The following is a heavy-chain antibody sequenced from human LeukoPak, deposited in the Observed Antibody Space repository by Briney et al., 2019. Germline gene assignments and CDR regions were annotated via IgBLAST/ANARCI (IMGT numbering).Heavy chain of an antibody. CDR2: ISTTSSHL. J-gene: IGHJ5*01. CDR1: GFTFSTSD. V-gene: IGHV3-21*01. Sequence: GGSLRLSCAGSGFTFSTSDMVWARQAPGKGLEWVSTISTTSSHLYYADSVKGRFTTSRDNAKDSLYLHMSCLRVEDTAVYYCARNFESWGQGTLVTVSS. CDR3: ARNFES.